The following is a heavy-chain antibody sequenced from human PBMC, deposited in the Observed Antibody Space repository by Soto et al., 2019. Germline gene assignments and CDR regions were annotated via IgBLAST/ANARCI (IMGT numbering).Heavy chain of an antibody. CDR2: ISAYNGNT. CDR3: ARSIIGYCSGGSCYAYFDI. D-gene: IGHD2-15*01. CDR1: GYTFTSYG. J-gene: IGHJ3*02. Sequence: VQLVQSGAEVKKPGASVKVSCKASGYTFTSYGISWVRQAPGQGLEWMGWISAYNGNTNYAQKLQGRVTMTTDTSTSTAYMHLRSLRADDTAVYYCARSIIGYCSGGSCYAYFDIWGQGTMVTVSS. V-gene: IGHV1-18*01.